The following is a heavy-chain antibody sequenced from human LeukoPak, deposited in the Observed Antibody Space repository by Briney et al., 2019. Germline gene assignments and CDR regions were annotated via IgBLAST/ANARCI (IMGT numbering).Heavy chain of an antibody. J-gene: IGHJ1*01. V-gene: IGHV1-8*01. D-gene: IGHD6-19*01. CDR2: MNPNSGNT. CDR1: GYTFTSYD. Sequence: ASVKVSCKASGYTFTSYDINWVRQAAGQGLEWLGWMNPNSGNTGYAQQFQGRVTMTRNTSISTAYMELNSLKSEDTAVYYCARDPSGEQWLVRGYFQHWGQGTLVTVSS. CDR3: ARDPSGEQWLVRGYFQH.